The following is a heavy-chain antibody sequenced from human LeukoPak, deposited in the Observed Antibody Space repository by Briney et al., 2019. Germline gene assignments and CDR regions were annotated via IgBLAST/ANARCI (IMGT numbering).Heavy chain of an antibody. V-gene: IGHV1-2*04. CDR1: GYTFTGYY. D-gene: IGHD5-12*01. J-gene: IGHJ4*02. Sequence: ASVKVSCKASGYTFTGYYMHWVRQAPGQGLEWMGWINPNSGGTNYAQKFQGWVTMTRDTSISTAYMELSRLRSDDTAVYYCARERDIVASYYFDYWGRGTLVTVSS. CDR2: INPNSGGT. CDR3: ARERDIVASYYFDY.